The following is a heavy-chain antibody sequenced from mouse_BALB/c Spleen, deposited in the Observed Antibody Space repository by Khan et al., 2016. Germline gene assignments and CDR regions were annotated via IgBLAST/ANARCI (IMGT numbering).Heavy chain of an antibody. CDR3: ARLDGNYPY. CDR1: GFTFSDYY. CDR2: ISNGGGST. J-gene: IGHJ2*01. V-gene: IGHV5-12*02. D-gene: IGHD2-1*01. Sequence: EVELVESGGGLVQPGGSLKLSCATSGFTFSDYYMYWVRQTPEKRLEWVAYISNGGGSTYYPDTVKGRFTISRDNAKNTLYLQMSRLKSEDTAMYYCARLDGNYPYWGQGTTLTVSS.